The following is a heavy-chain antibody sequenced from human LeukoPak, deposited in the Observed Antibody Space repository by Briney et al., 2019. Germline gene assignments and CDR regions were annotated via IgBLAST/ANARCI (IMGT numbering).Heavy chain of an antibody. J-gene: IGHJ6*04. CDR1: GGSFSGYY. CDR3: ARAPRWIPGALV. D-gene: IGHD4-23*01. V-gene: IGHV4-34*01. Sequence: SETLSLTCAVYGGSFSGYYWSWIRQPPGKGLEWIGEINHSGSTNYNPSLKSRVTISVDTSKNQFSLKLSSVTAADTAVYYCARAPRWIPGALVWGKGTTVTVSS. CDR2: INHSGST.